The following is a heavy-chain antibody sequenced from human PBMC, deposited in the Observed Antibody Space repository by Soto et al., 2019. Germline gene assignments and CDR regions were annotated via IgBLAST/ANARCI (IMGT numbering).Heavy chain of an antibody. CDR2: IYNGGST. Sequence: QVQLQESGPGLVKPSQTLSLTCTVSGGSISTVNYWWSWIRQSPDMGLEWIGHIYNGGSTYNNPSLESRVTMSVDRSKKLPSLTLSSVSSADPAVYFCARGPSGDKVDSWGQGTLDSV. D-gene: IGHD7-27*01. V-gene: IGHV4-30-4*01. CDR1: GGSISTVNYW. CDR3: ARGPSGDKVDS. J-gene: IGHJ4*02.